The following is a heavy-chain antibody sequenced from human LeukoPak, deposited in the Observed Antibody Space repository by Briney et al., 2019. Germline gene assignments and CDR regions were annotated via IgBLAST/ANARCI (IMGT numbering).Heavy chain of an antibody. CDR1: GGSFSGYY. Sequence: SETLSLTCAVYGGSFSGYYWSWIRQPPGKGLEWIGEINHSGSTNYSPSLKSRVTISVDTSKNQFSLKLSSVTAADAAVYYCARGGVVVVAATFDYWGQGTLVTVSS. CDR2: INHSGST. V-gene: IGHV4-34*01. CDR3: ARGGVVVVAATFDY. J-gene: IGHJ4*02. D-gene: IGHD2-15*01.